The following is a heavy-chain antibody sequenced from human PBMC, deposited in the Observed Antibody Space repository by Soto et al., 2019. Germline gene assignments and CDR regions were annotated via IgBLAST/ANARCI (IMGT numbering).Heavy chain of an antibody. Sequence: QVQLQESGPGLVKPSETLSLTCTVSGGSISSYYWTWIRQPPGKGLEWIGYIDYSGSTNYNPSLKTRVTISLDTSKNQFSLKLTSVTAADTAVYYCAKGHRGDGYNPYYYYGLDVWGQGTTVTVSS. J-gene: IGHJ6*02. CDR1: GGSISSYY. V-gene: IGHV4-59*01. CDR2: IDYSGST. D-gene: IGHD5-12*01. CDR3: AKGHRGDGYNPYYYYGLDV.